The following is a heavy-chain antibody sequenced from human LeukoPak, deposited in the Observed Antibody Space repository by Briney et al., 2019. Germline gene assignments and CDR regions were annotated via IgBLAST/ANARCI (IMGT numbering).Heavy chain of an antibody. D-gene: IGHD3-3*01. V-gene: IGHV3-23*01. J-gene: IGHJ4*02. CDR3: AKGGDFWSEIDY. CDR2: ISGSGGST. Sequence: PGGSLRLSCAASGFTFSSYAMSWVRQAPGKGLEWFSAISGSGGSTYYADSVKGRFTISRDNSKNTLYLQMNSLRSEDTAVYYCAKGGDFWSEIDYWGQGTLVTVSS. CDR1: GFTFSSYA.